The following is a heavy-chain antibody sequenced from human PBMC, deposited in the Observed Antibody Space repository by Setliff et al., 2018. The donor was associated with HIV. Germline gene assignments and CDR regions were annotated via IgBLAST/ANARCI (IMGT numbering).Heavy chain of an antibody. CDR2: IYYSGST. CDR1: GGSISSHY. D-gene: IGHD6-19*01. CDR3: ARTFSHIAVAGHFDY. J-gene: IGHJ4*02. V-gene: IGHV4-59*11. Sequence: SETLSLTCTVSGGSISSHYWSWIRQPPGKGLEWIGSIYYSGSTNYNPSLKSRVTISVDTSKDQFSLKLSSVTAADTAVYYCARTFSHIAVAGHFDYWGQGTLVTVSS.